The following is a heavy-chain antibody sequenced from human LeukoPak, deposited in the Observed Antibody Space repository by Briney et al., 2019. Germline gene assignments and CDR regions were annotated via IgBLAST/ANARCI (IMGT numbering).Heavy chain of an antibody. V-gene: IGHV3-33*01. CDR2: IWYDGSNK. CDR1: GFTFSSYG. D-gene: IGHD3-10*01. J-gene: IGHJ4*02. Sequence: GGSLRLSCAASGFTFSSYGMHWVRQAPGKGLEWVAVIWYDGSNKYYADSVKGRFTISRDNSKDTLYLQMNSLRAEDTAVYYCARDLTPIRITMGALDYWGQGTLVTVSS. CDR3: ARDLTPIRITMGALDY.